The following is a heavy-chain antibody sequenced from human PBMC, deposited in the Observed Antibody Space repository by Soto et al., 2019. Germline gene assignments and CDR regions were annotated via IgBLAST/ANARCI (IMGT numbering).Heavy chain of an antibody. J-gene: IGHJ4*02. CDR3: ARDRDDYGSGNYYNRIDF. CDR2: IIPIFGTQ. Sequence: QVQLVQSGAEVKKPGSSVKVSCKASGGIFSTYAISWLRRAPGQGLEWTGGIIPIFGTQNYAQRFQGRVTITADESTSTAYMELSRLRSEDTAVYYCARDRDDYGSGNYYNRIDFWGQGTLVTVSS. D-gene: IGHD3-10*01. CDR1: GGIFSTYA. V-gene: IGHV1-69*01.